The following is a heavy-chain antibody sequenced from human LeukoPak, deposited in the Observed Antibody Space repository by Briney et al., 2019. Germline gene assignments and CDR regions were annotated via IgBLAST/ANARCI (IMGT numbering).Heavy chain of an antibody. CDR1: GFTFSNYA. J-gene: IGHJ4*02. CDR2: ISGNGGST. Sequence: GGSLRLSCAASGFTFSNYALSWVRQAPGKGLEWVSTISGNGGSTDYADSVKGRFAISRDNSKNTLYLQMNSLTVEDTAVYFCARDADTSSRYSRFDYWGQGTLVAVSS. CDR3: ARDADTSSRYSRFDY. D-gene: IGHD3-22*01. V-gene: IGHV3-23*01.